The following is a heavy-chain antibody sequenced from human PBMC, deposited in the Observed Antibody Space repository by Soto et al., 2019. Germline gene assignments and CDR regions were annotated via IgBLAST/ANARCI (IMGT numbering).Heavy chain of an antibody. CDR2: FDPEDGET. D-gene: IGHD3-22*01. CDR1: GYTLTELS. J-gene: IGHJ4*02. V-gene: IGHV1-24*01. Sequence: ASVKVSCKVSGYTLTELSMHWVRQAPGKGLEWTGGFDPEDGETIYAQKFQGRVTMTEDTSTDTAYMELSSLRSEDTAVYYCATDRLDYYDSSVDYWGQGTLVTVSS. CDR3: ATDRLDYYDSSVDY.